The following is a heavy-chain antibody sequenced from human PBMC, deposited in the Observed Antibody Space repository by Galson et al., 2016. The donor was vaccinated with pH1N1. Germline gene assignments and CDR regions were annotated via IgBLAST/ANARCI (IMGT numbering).Heavy chain of an antibody. V-gene: IGHV1-8*03. J-gene: IGHJ4*02. CDR1: GYTFNNYD. CDR2: MNPNTGGT. Sequence: SVKVSCKASGYTFNNYDINWVRQTPGQGLEWMGWMNPNTGGTDSAQKFQGRVTLTRNTSEGTAFMELSNLRSDDTAVYYCARGNPLGSISGWVWGQGSLVTVSS. CDR3: ARGNPLGSISGWV. D-gene: IGHD6-19*01.